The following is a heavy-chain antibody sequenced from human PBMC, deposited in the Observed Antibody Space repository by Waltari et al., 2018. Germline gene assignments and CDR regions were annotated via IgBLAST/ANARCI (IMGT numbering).Heavy chain of an antibody. CDR1: GYSISSGYY. CDR2: IYHSGST. CDR3: AGHYEYSSGPYYYYGMDV. J-gene: IGHJ6*02. V-gene: IGHV4-38-2*01. Sequence: QVQLQASGPGLVKPSETLSLTCAVSGYSISSGYYWGWIRQPPGKGLEWIGSIYHSGSTYYHPALKSRVTISVDTSKNQFSLKLSSVTAADTAVYYCAGHYEYSSGPYYYYGMDVWGQGTTVTVSS. D-gene: IGHD6-19*01.